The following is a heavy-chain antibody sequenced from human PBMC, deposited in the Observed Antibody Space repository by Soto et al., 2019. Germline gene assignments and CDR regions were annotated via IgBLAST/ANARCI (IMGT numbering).Heavy chain of an antibody. CDR3: ARDGRRFLEWFPSDGY. D-gene: IGHD3-3*01. Sequence: QVQLVQSGAEVKKPGASVKVSCKASGYTFTSYGISWVRQAPGQGLEWMGWISAYNGNTNYAQKLQVRVIMTTDTSTRTAYMELRSLRSDDTAVYYCARDGRRFLEWFPSDGYWGQGTLVAVSS. V-gene: IGHV1-18*01. CDR2: ISAYNGNT. J-gene: IGHJ4*02. CDR1: GYTFTSYG.